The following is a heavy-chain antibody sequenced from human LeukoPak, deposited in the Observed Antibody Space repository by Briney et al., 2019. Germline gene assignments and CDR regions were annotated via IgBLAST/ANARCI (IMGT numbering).Heavy chain of an antibody. Sequence: SETLSLTCAVYGGSFSGYYWSWIRQPPGKGLEWIGEINHSGSTNYNPSLKSRVTISVDTSKNQFSLKLSSVTAADTAVYYRARGYCSSTSCYYYFDYWGQGTLVTVSS. J-gene: IGHJ4*02. CDR2: INHSGST. D-gene: IGHD2-2*01. CDR1: GGSFSGYY. V-gene: IGHV4-34*01. CDR3: ARGYCSSTSCYYYFDY.